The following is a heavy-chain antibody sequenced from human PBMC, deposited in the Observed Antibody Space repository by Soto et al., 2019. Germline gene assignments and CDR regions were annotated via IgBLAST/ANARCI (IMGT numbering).Heavy chain of an antibody. CDR3: ARDTNYYDRSGYYGGLDY. Sequence: QVQLVESGGVLVQPGRSLRLSCAASGFTFSSYGMHWVRKAPGKGLEWVAVIWYDGSNKYYADSVKGRFTIARDNSKNKMYLQTNTLRAEDTAVYYGARDTNYYDRSGYYGGLDYWGQGTLVTVSS. CDR1: GFTFSSYG. V-gene: IGHV3-33*01. D-gene: IGHD3-22*01. J-gene: IGHJ4*02. CDR2: IWYDGSNK.